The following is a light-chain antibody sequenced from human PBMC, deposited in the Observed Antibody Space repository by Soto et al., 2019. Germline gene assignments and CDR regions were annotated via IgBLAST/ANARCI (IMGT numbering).Light chain of an antibody. CDR3: CSYAGSSTYYV. Sequence: QSALTQPPSVSGAPGQRVTISCTGSSSNIGAGSDVHWYQQLPGTAPKLLIYGNSNRPSGVPDRFSGSKSGTSASLAITGLQAEDEADYYCCSYAGSSTYYVFGTGTKVTVL. J-gene: IGLJ1*01. CDR1: SSNIGAGSD. V-gene: IGLV1-40*01. CDR2: GNS.